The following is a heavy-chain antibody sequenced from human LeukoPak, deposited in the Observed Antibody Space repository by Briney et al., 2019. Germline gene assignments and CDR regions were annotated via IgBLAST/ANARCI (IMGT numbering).Heavy chain of an antibody. D-gene: IGHD5-24*01. CDR2: INHSGST. CDR3: ARDGMATITDYYYYMDV. J-gene: IGHJ6*03. V-gene: IGHV4-34*01. Sequence: SETLSLTCAVYGGSFSGYYWSWIRQPPGKGLEWIGEINHSGSTNYNPSLKSRVTISVDRSKNQFSLKLSSVTAADTAVYYCARDGMATITDYYYYMDVWGKGTTVTVSS. CDR1: GGSFSGYY.